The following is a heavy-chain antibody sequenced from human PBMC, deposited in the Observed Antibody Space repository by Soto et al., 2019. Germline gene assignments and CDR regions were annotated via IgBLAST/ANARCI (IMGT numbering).Heavy chain of an antibody. CDR3: ARAGCSSTSCYLENGMDV. CDR2: INPNSGGT. CDR1: GYTFTGYY. Sequence: QVQLVQSGAEVKKPGASVKVSCKASGYTFTGYYMHWVRQAPGQGLEWMGWINPNSGGTNYAQKFQGWVTMTRDTSISTAYMELSRLRSDDTAVYYCARAGCSSTSCYLENGMDVWGQGTTVTVSS. J-gene: IGHJ6*02. V-gene: IGHV1-2*04. D-gene: IGHD2-2*01.